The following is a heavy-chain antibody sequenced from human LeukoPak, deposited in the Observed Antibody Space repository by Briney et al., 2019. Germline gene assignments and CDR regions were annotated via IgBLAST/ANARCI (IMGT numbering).Heavy chain of an antibody. CDR3: ARGRSNYYGMDV. J-gene: IGHJ6*02. D-gene: IGHD1-26*01. V-gene: IGHV4-59*01. Sequence: LETLSLTCSVSDGSINSYYWNWIRRPPGKGLEWIGYIYYNGITNYSPSLKSRVTMSVDTSKNLFSLKVSSVTAADTAVYYCARGRSNYYGMDVWGQGTTVTVSS. CDR2: IYYNGIT. CDR1: DGSINSYY.